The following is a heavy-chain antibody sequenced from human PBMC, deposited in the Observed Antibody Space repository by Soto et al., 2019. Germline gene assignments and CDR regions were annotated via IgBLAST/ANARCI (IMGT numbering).Heavy chain of an antibody. CDR1: GYTFTRYG. CDR2: INTYNGNT. J-gene: IGHJ6*02. D-gene: IGHD3-16*01. V-gene: IGHV1-18*01. CDR3: AMVDVYVTPSPQDV. Sequence: QVQLVQSGAEVKNPGASVEVSCKASGYTFTRYGIGWARQAPGQGLEWMGWINTYNGNTNYAQNDQGRVTLTTDTSTSTAYMELRSLRSNDTAIYYCAMVDVYVTPSPQDVWGQGTTVIVSS.